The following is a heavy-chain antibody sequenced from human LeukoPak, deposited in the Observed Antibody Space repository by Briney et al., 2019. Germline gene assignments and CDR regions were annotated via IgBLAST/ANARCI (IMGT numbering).Heavy chain of an antibody. Sequence: SETLSLTCAVSGGSFSGYYWSLIRQTPGKGLEWSGEISHTGVTGSNPSLKSRGTIFVDSSKKQFSLRMTSVTAADTGVYYCARVPDITARPCDTWGPGTLVTVSS. CDR3: ARVPDITARPCDT. CDR1: GGSFSGYY. V-gene: IGHV4-34*01. J-gene: IGHJ5*02. D-gene: IGHD1-1*01. CDR2: ISHTGVT.